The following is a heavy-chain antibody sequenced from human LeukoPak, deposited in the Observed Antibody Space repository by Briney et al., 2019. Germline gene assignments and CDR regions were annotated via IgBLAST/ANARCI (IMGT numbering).Heavy chain of an antibody. D-gene: IGHD3-22*01. CDR1: GFTFSSDS. Sequence: GGSLRLSCAASGFTFSSDSMNWVREAPGKGLGWGSSIIISSSYIYYADSVKGRFTISRDNAKNSLYLQMNSLRAEDTAVYYCARDVPYYYDSSGYPVNHPNDYWGQGTLVTVSS. V-gene: IGHV3-21*01. J-gene: IGHJ4*02. CDR2: IIISSSYI. CDR3: ARDVPYYYDSSGYPVNHPNDY.